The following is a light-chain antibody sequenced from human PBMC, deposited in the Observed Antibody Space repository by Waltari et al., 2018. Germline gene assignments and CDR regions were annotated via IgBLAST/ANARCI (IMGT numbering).Light chain of an antibody. J-gene: IGKJ4*01. Sequence: DIQMTQSPSSLSASVGEKVTITCRASQSISEYLNWYQQKPGKAPKLLIYGASSLQSWVPSRFSGSGSATDFTLSITSLQPEDSATYYCQQSYTFGGGTKVEIK. CDR2: GAS. CDR1: QSISEY. CDR3: QQSYT. V-gene: IGKV1-39*01.